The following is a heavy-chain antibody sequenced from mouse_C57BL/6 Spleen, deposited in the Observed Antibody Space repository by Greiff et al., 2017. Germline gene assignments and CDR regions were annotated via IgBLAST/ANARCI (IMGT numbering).Heavy chain of an antibody. D-gene: IGHD1-1*01. V-gene: IGHV1-62-2*01. CDR1: GYTFTEYT. Sequence: QVQLKESGAELVKPGASVKLSCKASGYTFTEYTIHWVKQRSGQGLEWIGWFYPGSGSIKYNEKFKDKATLTADKSSSTVYMELSRLTSEDSAVYVCARHPYYGSSYDYAMDYWGQGTSVTVSS. J-gene: IGHJ4*01. CDR3: ARHPYYGSSYDYAMDY. CDR2: FYPGSGSI.